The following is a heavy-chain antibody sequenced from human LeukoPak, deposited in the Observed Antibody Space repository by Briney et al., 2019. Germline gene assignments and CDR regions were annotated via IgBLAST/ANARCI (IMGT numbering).Heavy chain of an antibody. J-gene: IGHJ4*02. CDR2: IYYSGST. CDR3: AREGRFGELRSGIGFFDY. D-gene: IGHD3-10*01. CDR1: GGSISSYY. Sequence: PSETLSLTCTVSGGSISSYYWSWIRQPPGKGLEWIGYIYYSGSTNYNPSLKSRVTISVDTSKNQFSLKLSSVTAADTAVYYCAREGRFGELRSGIGFFDYWGQGTLVTVSS. V-gene: IGHV4-59*01.